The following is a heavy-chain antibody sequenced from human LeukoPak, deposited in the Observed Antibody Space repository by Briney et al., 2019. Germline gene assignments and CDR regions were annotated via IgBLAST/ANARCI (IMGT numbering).Heavy chain of an antibody. Sequence: GGSLRLSCAASGFTFRTFEMNWVRQAPGKGLEWVSYISSSGSNIYYADSVKGRFTISRDNAKNSLYLQMNSLGADDTAVYYCAGGTGMDVWGQGTTVTVSS. V-gene: IGHV3-48*03. CDR3: AGGTGMDV. CDR1: GFTFRTFE. CDR2: ISSSGSNI. D-gene: IGHD1/OR15-1a*01. J-gene: IGHJ6*02.